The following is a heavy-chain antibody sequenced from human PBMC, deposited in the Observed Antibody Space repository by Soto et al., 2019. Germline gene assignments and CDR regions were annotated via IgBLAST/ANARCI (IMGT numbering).Heavy chain of an antibody. V-gene: IGHV4-39*01. Sequence: PSETLSLTCTVSGGSISSGGYYWGWIRQPPGKGLEWIGSIYYSGSTYYNPSLKSRVTISVDTSKNQFSLKLSSVTAADTAVYYCARQLGGFGYYYMDVWGKGTTVTVS. D-gene: IGHD5-12*01. CDR3: ARQLGGFGYYYMDV. CDR1: GGSISSGGYY. J-gene: IGHJ6*03. CDR2: IYYSGST.